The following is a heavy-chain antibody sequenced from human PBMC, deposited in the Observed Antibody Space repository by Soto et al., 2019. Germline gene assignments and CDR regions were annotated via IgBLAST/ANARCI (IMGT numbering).Heavy chain of an antibody. D-gene: IGHD2-15*01. Sequence: QVQLQESGPGLVKPSQSLSLTCTVSGGSISSGDYYWSWIRQPPGKGLEWIGYIYYSGSTSYNPSLKSRVTISVDTSKNQFSLKLSSVTAADTAVYYCARRPQDCSGGRCYLYFHHWGQGTLVTVSS. J-gene: IGHJ1*01. CDR3: ARRPQDCSGGRCYLYFHH. CDR1: GGSISSGDYY. V-gene: IGHV4-30-4*01. CDR2: IYYSGST.